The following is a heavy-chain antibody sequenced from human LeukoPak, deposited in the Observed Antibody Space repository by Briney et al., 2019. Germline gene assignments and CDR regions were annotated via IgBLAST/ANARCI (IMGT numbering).Heavy chain of an antibody. Sequence: GESLKISCEASGYTFTHQWIGWVRQMPGTGLEWVGIIYPRDSNTIYSPSFQGHVTISADTSINTAYLEWRSLEASDTAMYYCARHSDVVGAIWGQGTQVTVSS. CDR2: IYPRDSNT. V-gene: IGHV5-51*01. CDR3: ARHSDVVGAI. CDR1: GYTFTHQW. J-gene: IGHJ4*02. D-gene: IGHD3-16*01.